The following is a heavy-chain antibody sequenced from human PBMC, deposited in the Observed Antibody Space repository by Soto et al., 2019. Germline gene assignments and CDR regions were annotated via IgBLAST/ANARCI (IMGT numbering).Heavy chain of an antibody. V-gene: IGHV3-48*04. CDR1: GFTFSSYS. J-gene: IGHJ4*02. D-gene: IGHD1-7*01. CDR2: ISSSSSTI. Sequence: GGSLRLSCAASGFTFSSYSMNWVRQAPGKGLEWVSYISSSSSTIYYADSVKGRFTISRDNAKNSLYLQMNSLRAEDPAVYYCSRDGTTRVVYWGQGNLVTVAS. CDR3: SRDGTTRVVY.